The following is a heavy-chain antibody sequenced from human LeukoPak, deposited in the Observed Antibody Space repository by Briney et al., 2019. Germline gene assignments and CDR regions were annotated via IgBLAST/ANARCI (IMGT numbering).Heavy chain of an antibody. J-gene: IGHJ6*02. CDR2: IGTADDT. V-gene: IGHV3-13*04. CDR1: GFTFRSYD. D-gene: IGHD6-13*01. CDR3: ARSGYYHYYGLDV. Sequence: PGGSLSLSCVASGFTFRSYDLHWVGQTTGKGLEWVSAIGTADDTFYPDSVKGRFTISRDDAKNSLYLQMSNLRVGDTAVYYCARSGYYHYYGLDVWGQGTTVTVSS.